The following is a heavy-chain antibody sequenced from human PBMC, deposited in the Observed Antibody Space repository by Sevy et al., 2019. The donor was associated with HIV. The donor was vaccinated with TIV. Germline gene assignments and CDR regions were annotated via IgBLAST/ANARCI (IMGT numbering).Heavy chain of an antibody. V-gene: IGHV4-31*03. CDR3: ARVVKKFDSSGYPMNWFDP. Sequence: SETLSLTCTVSGGSISSGGYHWSWIRQHPGKGLEWIGYIYYSGSTYYNPSLKSRVIISVDTSKNQFLLKLSSVTAAETAVYYCARVVKKFDSSGYPMNWFDPWGQGTLVTVSS. CDR1: GGSISSGGYH. D-gene: IGHD3-22*01. CDR2: IYYSGST. J-gene: IGHJ5*02.